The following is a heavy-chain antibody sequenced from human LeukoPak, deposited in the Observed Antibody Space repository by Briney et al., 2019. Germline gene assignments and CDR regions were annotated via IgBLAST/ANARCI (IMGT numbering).Heavy chain of an antibody. CDR3: ARGPPAITMVRGAKRGWFDP. Sequence: SETLSLTCAVYGGSFSGYYWSWIRQPPGKGLEWIGEINHSGSTNYNPSLKSRVTISVDTSKNQFSLKLSSVTAADTAVYYCARGPPAITMVRGAKRGWFDPWGQGTLVTVSS. CDR1: GGSFSGYY. V-gene: IGHV4-34*01. CDR2: INHSGST. D-gene: IGHD3-10*01. J-gene: IGHJ5*02.